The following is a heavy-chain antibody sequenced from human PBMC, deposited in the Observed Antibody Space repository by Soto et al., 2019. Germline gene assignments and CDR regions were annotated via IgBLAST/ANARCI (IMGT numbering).Heavy chain of an antibody. D-gene: IGHD2-2*01. J-gene: IGHJ6*02. V-gene: IGHV1-2*02. Sequence: ASVKVSCKASGYTFIAYYIHWVRQAPGQGLEWMGWINPNSGGTKYAQKFQGRVTMTRDTSISTAYMELSRLRSDDTAVYYCARGTNWVVPVAGKPFYYYGMDDWGQGTTVTVSS. CDR2: INPNSGGT. CDR1: GYTFIAYY. CDR3: ARGTNWVVPVAGKPFYYYGMDD.